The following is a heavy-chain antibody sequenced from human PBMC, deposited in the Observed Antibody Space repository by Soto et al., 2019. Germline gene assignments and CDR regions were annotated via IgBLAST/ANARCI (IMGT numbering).Heavy chain of an antibody. J-gene: IGHJ4*02. D-gene: IGHD6-13*01. CDR2: ISYDGSNK. CDR3: ARDGIAAAAGFDY. Sequence: VQLVESGGGVVQPGRSLRLSCAASGFTFSSYAMHWVRHAPGNGLEWVAVISYDGSNKYYADSVKGRFTISRDNSKNTLYLQMNSLRAEDTAVYYCARDGIAAAAGFDYWGQGTLVTVSS. CDR1: GFTFSSYA. V-gene: IGHV3-30-3*01.